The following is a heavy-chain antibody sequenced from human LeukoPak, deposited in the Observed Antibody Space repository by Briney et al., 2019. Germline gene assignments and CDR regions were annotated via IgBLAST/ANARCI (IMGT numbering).Heavy chain of an antibody. Sequence: GGSLRLSCAASGFTFSSYAMHWVRQAPGKGLEWVAVISYDGSNKYYADSVKGRFTISRDNSKNTLYLQMNSLRAEDTAVYYCARKQRVYYYDSSGYGYWGQGTLVTVSS. CDR3: ARKQRVYYYDSSGYGY. CDR2: ISYDGSNK. D-gene: IGHD3-22*01. CDR1: GFTFSSYA. J-gene: IGHJ4*02. V-gene: IGHV3-30-3*01.